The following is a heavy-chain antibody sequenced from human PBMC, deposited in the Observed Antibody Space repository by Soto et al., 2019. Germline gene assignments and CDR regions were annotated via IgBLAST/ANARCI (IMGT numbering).Heavy chain of an antibody. CDR2: INHSGST. V-gene: IGHV4-34*01. J-gene: IGHJ4*02. Sequence: QVQLQQWGAGLLKPSETLSLTCAVYGGSFSGYYWSWIRQPPGKGLEWIGEINHSGSTNYNPSLKSRVTISVDTSKNQFSLKLSSVTAADTAVYYCARVAESGTMVRRDPLDYWGQGTLVTVSS. D-gene: IGHD3-10*01. CDR3: ARVAESGTMVRRDPLDY. CDR1: GGSFSGYY.